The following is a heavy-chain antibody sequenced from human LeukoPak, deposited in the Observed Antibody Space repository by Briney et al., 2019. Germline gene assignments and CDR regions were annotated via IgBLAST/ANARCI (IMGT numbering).Heavy chain of an antibody. CDR2: INHSGST. CDR3: ARGTGYSYGLYYFDY. Sequence: PPETLSLTCAVYGGSFSGYYWSWIRQPPGKGLEWIGEINHSGSTNYNPSLKSRVTISVDTSKNQFSLKLSSVTAADTAVYYCARGTGYSYGLYYFDYWGQGTLVTVSS. V-gene: IGHV4-34*01. J-gene: IGHJ4*02. CDR1: GGSFSGYY. D-gene: IGHD5-18*01.